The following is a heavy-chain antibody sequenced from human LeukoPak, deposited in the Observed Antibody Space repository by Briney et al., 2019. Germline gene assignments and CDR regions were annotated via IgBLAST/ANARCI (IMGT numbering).Heavy chain of an antibody. CDR3: ARFPGGAEYRHYYYMDV. V-gene: IGHV3-11*04. CDR1: GFTFSDYY. J-gene: IGHJ6*03. D-gene: IGHD1-14*01. Sequence: GGSLRLSCAASGFTFSDYYMSWFRQAPGKGLEWISYISSSGNTIYYADSVKGRFTISRDNAKNSLYLQMNSLRAEDTAVYYCARFPGGAEYRHYYYMDVWGKGTTVTVSS. CDR2: ISSSGNTI.